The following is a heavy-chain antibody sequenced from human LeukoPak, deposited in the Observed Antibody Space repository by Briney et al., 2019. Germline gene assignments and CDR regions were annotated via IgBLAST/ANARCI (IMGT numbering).Heavy chain of an antibody. Sequence: LPGGSLRLSCAASGFTVSSNYMSWVRQAPGKGLEWVSVIYSGGSTYYADSVKGRFTISRDNSKNTLYLQMNSLRAEDTAVYYCARDRGGSGSPVPYYFDYWGQGTLVTVSS. J-gene: IGHJ4*02. CDR1: GFTVSSNY. D-gene: IGHD3-10*01. CDR3: ARDRGGSGSPVPYYFDY. V-gene: IGHV3-66*01. CDR2: IYSGGST.